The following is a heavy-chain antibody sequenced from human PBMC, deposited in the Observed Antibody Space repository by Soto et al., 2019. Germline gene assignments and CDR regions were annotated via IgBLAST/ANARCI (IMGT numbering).Heavy chain of an antibody. D-gene: IGHD3-10*01. CDR3: AKDRERGSGSYYNAPYFDY. CDR2: ISYDGSNK. CDR1: GFTLSSYG. J-gene: IGHJ4*02. Sequence: QVQLVESGGGVVQPGRSLRLSCAASGFTLSSYGMHWVRQAPGKGLEWVAVISYDGSNKYYADSVKGRFTISRDNSKNTLYLQMNSLRAEDTAVYYCAKDRERGSGSYYNAPYFDYWGQGTLVTVSS. V-gene: IGHV3-30*18.